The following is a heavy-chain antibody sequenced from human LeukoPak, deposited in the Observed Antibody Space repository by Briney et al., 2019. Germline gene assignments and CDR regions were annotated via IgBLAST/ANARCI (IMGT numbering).Heavy chain of an antibody. J-gene: IGHJ6*02. CDR1: GYTFTSYD. V-gene: IGHV1-8*01. CDR2: MNPNSGNT. D-gene: IGHD2-21*02. CDR3: ARGDCGGDCYIFYYYYGIDV. Sequence: ASVKVSCKASGYTFTSYDINWLRQATGQGLEWMGWMNPNSGNTGYAQKFQGRVTMTRNTSISTAYMELSSLRSEDTAVYYCARGDCGGDCYIFYYYYGIDVWGQGTTVTVSS.